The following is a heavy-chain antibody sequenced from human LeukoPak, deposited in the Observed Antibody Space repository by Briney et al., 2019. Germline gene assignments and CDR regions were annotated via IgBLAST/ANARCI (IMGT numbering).Heavy chain of an antibody. V-gene: IGHV4-31*03. D-gene: IGHD3-9*01. Sequence: SQTLSLTCTVSGGSISSGSYYWSWIRQHPGKGLVWIGYIYYSGSTYYNPSLKSRVTISVDTSKNQFSLKLSSVTAADTAVYYCARQETYYDILTGYYTYYFDYWGQGTLVTVSS. J-gene: IGHJ4*02. CDR1: GGSISSGSYY. CDR3: ARQETYYDILTGYYTYYFDY. CDR2: IYYSGST.